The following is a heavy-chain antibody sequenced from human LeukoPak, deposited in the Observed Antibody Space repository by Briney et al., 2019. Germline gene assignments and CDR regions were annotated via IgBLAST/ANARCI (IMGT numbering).Heavy chain of an antibody. D-gene: IGHD3-3*01. Sequence: SETLSLTCAVYGGSFSGYYWSWIRQPAGKGLEWIGRIYTSGSTNYNPSLKSRVTMSVDTSKNQFSPKLSSVTAADTAVYYCARDRRGLRFLEWSYFDYWGQGTLVTVSS. CDR1: GGSFSGYY. J-gene: IGHJ4*02. CDR3: ARDRRGLRFLEWSYFDY. V-gene: IGHV4-4*07. CDR2: IYTSGST.